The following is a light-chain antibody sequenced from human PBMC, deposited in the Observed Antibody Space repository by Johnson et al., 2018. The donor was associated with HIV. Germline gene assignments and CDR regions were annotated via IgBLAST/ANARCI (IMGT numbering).Light chain of an antibody. CDR3: GTWDSSLSAEV. Sequence: QSVLTQPPSVSAAPGLKVTISCSGSSSNIGNNYVSWYQQLPGTAPKLLIYENNKRPSGIPDRFSGSKSGTSATLGITGLQTGDEADYYCGTWDSSLSAEVFGTGTKVTVL. J-gene: IGLJ1*01. V-gene: IGLV1-51*01. CDR1: SSNIGNNY. CDR2: ENN.